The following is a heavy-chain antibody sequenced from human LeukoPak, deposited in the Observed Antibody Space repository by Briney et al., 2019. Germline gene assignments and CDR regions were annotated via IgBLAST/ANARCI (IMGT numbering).Heavy chain of an antibody. J-gene: IGHJ6*03. CDR1: GGSISSHY. V-gene: IGHV4-59*11. CDR2: IYYSGST. CDR3: ARAVSFDYYYYYMDV. Sequence: SETLSLACTVSGGSISSHYWSWIRQPPGKGLEWIGYIYYSGSTNYNPSLKSRVTISVDTSKNQFSLKLSSVTAADTAVYYCARAVSFDYYYYYMDVWGKGTTVTVSS.